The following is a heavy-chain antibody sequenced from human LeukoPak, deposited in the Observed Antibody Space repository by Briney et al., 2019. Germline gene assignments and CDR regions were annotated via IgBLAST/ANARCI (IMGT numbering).Heavy chain of an antibody. CDR2: IYSGGST. CDR1: GFTFNSYS. J-gene: IGHJ4*02. Sequence: GGSLRLSCAASGFTFNSYSMNWVRQAPGRGLEWVSFIYSGGSTYYADSVRGRFIISRDTSKNTLYLQMNSLRAEDTAIYYCARRAGSYSHSYDYWGQGTLVTVSS. D-gene: IGHD2-15*01. V-gene: IGHV3-53*01. CDR3: ARRAGSYSHSYDY.